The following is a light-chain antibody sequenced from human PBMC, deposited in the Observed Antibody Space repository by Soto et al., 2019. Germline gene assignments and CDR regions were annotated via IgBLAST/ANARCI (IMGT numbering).Light chain of an antibody. CDR1: SSDVGGYHY. J-gene: IGLJ2*01. Sequence: QSVLTQPRSVSGSPGQSVTLSCTGTSSDVGGYHYVSWYQHHRGKAPKIIIYDVNKRPSGVPDRFSGSKSGNTASLTISGLQTEDEADYYCCSYAGGYTLVFGGGTKLTVL. CDR3: CSYAGGYTLV. CDR2: DVN. V-gene: IGLV2-11*01.